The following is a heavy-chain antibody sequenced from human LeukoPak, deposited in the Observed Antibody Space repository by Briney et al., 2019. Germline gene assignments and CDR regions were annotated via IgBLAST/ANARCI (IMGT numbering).Heavy chain of an antibody. CDR2: ISSSSSYI. CDR3: ADSPSGYDSTFDY. J-gene: IGHJ4*02. D-gene: IGHD5-12*01. CDR1: GFTFSSYS. Sequence: GGSLRLSCAASGFTFSSYSMNWVRQAPGKGLEWVSSISSSSSYIYYADSVKGRFTISRDNAKNSLYLQMNSLRAEDTALYYCADSPSGYDSTFDYWGQGTLVTVSS. V-gene: IGHV3-21*04.